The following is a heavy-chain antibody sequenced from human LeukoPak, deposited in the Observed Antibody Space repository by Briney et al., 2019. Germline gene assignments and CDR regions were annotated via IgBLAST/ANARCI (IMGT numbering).Heavy chain of an antibody. V-gene: IGHV3-73*01. D-gene: IGHD4-17*01. Sequence: GGSMRLACAAYGFTFSGSAMHWVRPASGKGMEWVGRIRSKANSYATAYAASVKGGFTISRDDSKNTAYLQMNSLKTEDTAVYYCRSTVTTNSYYYGMDVWGQGTTVTVSS. CDR3: RSTVTTNSYYYGMDV. CDR2: IRSKANSYAT. CDR1: GFTFSGSA. J-gene: IGHJ6*02.